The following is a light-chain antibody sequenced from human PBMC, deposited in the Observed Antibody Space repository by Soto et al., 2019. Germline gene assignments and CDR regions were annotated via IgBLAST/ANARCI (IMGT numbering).Light chain of an antibody. CDR2: SNN. CDR1: SSNIGSNS. Sequence: QSVLTQPPSASGNPGQRVTISCSGRSSNIGSNSVNWYQQLPGTAPKVLIYSNNQRPSGVPDRFSGSKSGTSASLAISGLQSEDEADYYCAAWDDSLNGWVFGGGTKLTVL. J-gene: IGLJ3*02. CDR3: AAWDDSLNGWV. V-gene: IGLV1-44*01.